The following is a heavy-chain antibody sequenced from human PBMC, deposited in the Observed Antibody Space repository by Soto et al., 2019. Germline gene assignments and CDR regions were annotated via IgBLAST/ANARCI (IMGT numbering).Heavy chain of an antibody. CDR1: GYSLATCD. D-gene: IGHD2-8*01. J-gene: IGHJ4*02. CDR3: ARGVKGRYCTNGVCLRYYFDY. CDR2: MNPNSGNT. Sequence: GASVEVTWKACGYSLATCDRNGVRQATGQGLEWMGWMNPNSGNTGYAQKFQGRVTMTRNTSISTAYMELSSLRSEDTAVYYCARGVKGRYCTNGVCLRYYFDYWGQGTLVTLSS. V-gene: IGHV1-8*01.